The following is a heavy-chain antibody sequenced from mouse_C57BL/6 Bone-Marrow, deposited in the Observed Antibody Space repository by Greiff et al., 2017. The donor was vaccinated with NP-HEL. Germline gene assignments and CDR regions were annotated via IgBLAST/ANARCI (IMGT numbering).Heavy chain of an antibody. CDR1: GYTFTSYG. D-gene: IGHD2-1*01. J-gene: IGHJ2*01. V-gene: IGHV1-81*01. CDR3: ARGTLLGNYGY. CDR2: IYPRSGNT. Sequence: QVQLKESGAELARPGASVKLSCKASGYTFTSYGISWVKQRTGQGLEWIGEIYPRSGNTYYNEKFKGKATLTADKSSSTAYMELRSLTSEDSAVYFCARGTLLGNYGYWGQGTTLTVSS.